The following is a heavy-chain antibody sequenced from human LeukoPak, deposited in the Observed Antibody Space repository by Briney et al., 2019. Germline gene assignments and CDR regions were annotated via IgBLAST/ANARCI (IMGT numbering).Heavy chain of an antibody. CDR1: GYTFTSYG. Sequence: GASVKVSCKASGYTFTSYGISWVRQAPGQGLEWMGWISAYNGNTNYAQKLQGRVTMTTDTSTSTAYMELRSLRSDDTAVYYRARDLGTIFGVFHDYWGQGTLVTVSS. D-gene: IGHD3-3*01. J-gene: IGHJ4*02. CDR2: ISAYNGNT. CDR3: ARDLGTIFGVFHDY. V-gene: IGHV1-18*01.